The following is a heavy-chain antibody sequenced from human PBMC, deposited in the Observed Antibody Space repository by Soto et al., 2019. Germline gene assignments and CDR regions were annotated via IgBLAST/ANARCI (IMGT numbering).Heavy chain of an antibody. Sequence: QAQLVQSGPEVKKPGASVKVSCKASGYTFSSYGISWVRQAPGPGLEWLGWISPYDDDTKYAQNLQGRVRMTTDTSTRTVYMDLRSLRSDDTAIYYCARGGYYDSSGSRNYHYYGMDVWGQGTTVTVSS. CDR1: GYTFSSYG. D-gene: IGHD3-22*01. V-gene: IGHV1-18*01. CDR2: ISPYDDDT. CDR3: ARGGYYDSSGSRNYHYYGMDV. J-gene: IGHJ6*02.